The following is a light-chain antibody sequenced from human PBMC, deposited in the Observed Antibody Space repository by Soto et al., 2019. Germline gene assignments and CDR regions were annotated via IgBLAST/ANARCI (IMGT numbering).Light chain of an antibody. J-gene: IGKJ5*01. CDR2: GAS. Sequence: EIVLTQSPGTLSLSPGERATLSCRASQSVTSSYLTWYQQKPGQAPRLLIYGASTRAASIPDRFSGSGSGTDFTLTISSLEPEDFAVYYCQQYGKLPITFGQGTRLEIK. V-gene: IGKV3-20*01. CDR3: QQYGKLPIT. CDR1: QSVTSSY.